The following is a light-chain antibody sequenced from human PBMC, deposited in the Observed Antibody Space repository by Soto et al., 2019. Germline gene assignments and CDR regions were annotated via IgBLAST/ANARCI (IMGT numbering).Light chain of an antibody. V-gene: IGLV2-18*02. CDR3: SSYTSSSTWV. Sequence: QSVLTQPPSVSGSPGQSVTISCTGTSSDVGSYNRVSWYQQPPGTAPKLMIYEVSNRPSWVPDRFSGSKSGNTASLTISGLQAEDEADYYCSSYTSSSTWVFGGGTKVTVL. CDR2: EVS. J-gene: IGLJ3*02. CDR1: SSDVGSYNR.